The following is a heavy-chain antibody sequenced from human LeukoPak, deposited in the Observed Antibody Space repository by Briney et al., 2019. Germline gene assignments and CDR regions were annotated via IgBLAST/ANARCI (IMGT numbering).Heavy chain of an antibody. CDR3: ARGLMVRGYFDY. CDR2: IYHSGST. V-gene: IGHV4-38-2*02. CDR1: GYSISSGYY. D-gene: IGHD3-10*01. J-gene: IGHJ4*02. Sequence: SETLSLTCTVSGYSISSGYYWGWIRQPPGKGLEWIGSIYHSGSTYYNPSLKSRVTISVDTSKNQFSLKLSSVTAADTAEYYCARGLMVRGYFDYWGQGTLVTVSS.